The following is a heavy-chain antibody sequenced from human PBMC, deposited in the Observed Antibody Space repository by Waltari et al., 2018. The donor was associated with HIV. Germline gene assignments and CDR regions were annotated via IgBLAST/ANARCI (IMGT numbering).Heavy chain of an antibody. D-gene: IGHD2-2*01. Sequence: QVQLQESGPGLVKPSQTLSLTCTVSGGPISSVDYYWSWIRQPPGKGLEWIGYIYYSGSTYYNPSLKSRVTISVDRSKNQFSLKLSSVTAADTAVYYCARGGGYCSSTSCPFDYWGQGTLVTVSS. J-gene: IGHJ4*02. CDR1: GGPISSVDYY. CDR2: IYYSGST. CDR3: ARGGGYCSSTSCPFDY. V-gene: IGHV4-30-4*08.